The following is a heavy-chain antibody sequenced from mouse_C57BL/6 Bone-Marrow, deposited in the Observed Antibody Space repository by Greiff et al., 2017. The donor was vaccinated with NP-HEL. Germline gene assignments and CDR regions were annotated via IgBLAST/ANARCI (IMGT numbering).Heavy chain of an antibody. CDR2: INSDGGST. CDR3: ARREITTVVAPYAMDY. D-gene: IGHD1-1*01. CDR1: EYEFPSHD. Sequence: EVQGVESGGGLVQPGESLKLSCESNEYEFPSHDMSWVRKTPEKRLELVAAINSDGGSTYYPDTMERRFIISRDNTKKTLYLQMSSLRSGDTALYYCARREITTVVAPYAMDYWGQGTSVTVSS. J-gene: IGHJ4*01. V-gene: IGHV5-2*01.